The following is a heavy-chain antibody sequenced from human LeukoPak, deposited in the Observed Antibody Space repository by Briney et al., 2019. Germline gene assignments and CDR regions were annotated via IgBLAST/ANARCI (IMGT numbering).Heavy chain of an antibody. D-gene: IGHD5-12*01. CDR2: IYYSGST. Sequence: SETLSLTCTVSGGSISSYYWSWIRQPPGKGLEWIGHIYYSGSTNYNPSLKSRVTISVDTSKNQFSLKLSSVTAADTAVYYCAASGYSGYDIDYWGQGTLVTVSS. V-gene: IGHV4-59*01. CDR1: GGSISSYY. CDR3: AASGYSGYDIDY. J-gene: IGHJ4*02.